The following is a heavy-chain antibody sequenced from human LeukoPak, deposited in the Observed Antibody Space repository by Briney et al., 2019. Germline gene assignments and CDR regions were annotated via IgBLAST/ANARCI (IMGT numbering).Heavy chain of an antibody. Sequence: SETLSLTCAVSGGSISSDNWWSWVRQPPGKGLEWIGEIYHSGSTNYNPSLKSRVTISVDKSITTAYLQWSSLKASDTAMYYCARHLLSTYTSKWDAFDLWGQGTMVTVSS. J-gene: IGHJ3*01. CDR1: GGSISSDNW. CDR2: IYHSGST. D-gene: IGHD6-13*01. V-gene: IGHV4-4*02. CDR3: ARHLLSTYTSKWDAFDL.